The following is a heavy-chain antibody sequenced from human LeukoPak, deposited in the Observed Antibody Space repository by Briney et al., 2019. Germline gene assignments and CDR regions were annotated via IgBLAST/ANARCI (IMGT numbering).Heavy chain of an antibody. CDR2: SRSKANSYAT. Sequence: GGSLKLSCAASGFTFSGSAMHWVRQASGKGLEWVGRSRSKANSYATAYAASVKGRFTISRDDSKNTAYLQMNSLKTEDTAVYYCTRREEGSSLRQYYYYYYGMDVWGKGTTVTVSS. CDR1: GFTFSGSA. V-gene: IGHV3-73*01. CDR3: TRREEGSSLRQYYYYYYGMDV. J-gene: IGHJ6*04. D-gene: IGHD6-13*01.